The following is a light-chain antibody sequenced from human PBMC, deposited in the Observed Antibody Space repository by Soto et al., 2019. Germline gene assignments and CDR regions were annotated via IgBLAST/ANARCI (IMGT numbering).Light chain of an antibody. CDR3: QQRSNWPPVT. J-gene: IGKJ4*01. V-gene: IGKV3-11*01. CDR2: DAS. CDR1: QSINRH. Sequence: VLTKSPATLSFSPGQTPTLSCRASQSINRHLAWYRQKPGQAPRLLIYDASNRATGIPARFSGSGSGTDFTLTISSLEPEDFGVYYCQQRSNWPPVTFGGGSKVDIK.